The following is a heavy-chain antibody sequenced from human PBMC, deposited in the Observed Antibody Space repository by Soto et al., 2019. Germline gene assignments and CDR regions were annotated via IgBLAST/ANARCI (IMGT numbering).Heavy chain of an antibody. CDR2: IDSSGEK. CDR1: GLPITDSEMG. V-gene: IGHV2-26*01. Sequence: QVTLKESGPVLVKPTETLTLRCTVSGLPITDSEMGVSWIRQPPGQPLEWLAHIDSSGEKSYRTFLKSRLAISKDTSKSQIVLTMTTMDPADTATYYCARSHLAVAVSHWFDPWGHGIPVTVSS. D-gene: IGHD6-19*01. CDR3: ARSHLAVAVSHWFDP. J-gene: IGHJ5*02.